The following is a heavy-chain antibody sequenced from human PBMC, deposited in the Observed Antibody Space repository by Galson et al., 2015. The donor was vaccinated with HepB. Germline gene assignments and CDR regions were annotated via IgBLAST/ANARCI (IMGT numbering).Heavy chain of an antibody. CDR2: INPSGGST. J-gene: IGHJ1*01. CDR1: GYTFTSYY. Sequence: SVKVSCKASGYTFTSYYMHWVRQAPGQGLEWMGIINPSGGSTSYAQKFQGRVTMTRDTSTSTVYMELSSLRSEDTAVYYCARVSYDSSGYSKTEYFQHWGQGTLVTVSS. V-gene: IGHV1-46*01. CDR3: ARVSYDSSGYSKTEYFQH. D-gene: IGHD3-22*01.